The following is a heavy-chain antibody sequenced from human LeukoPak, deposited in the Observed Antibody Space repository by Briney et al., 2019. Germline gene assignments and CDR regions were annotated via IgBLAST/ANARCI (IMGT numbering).Heavy chain of an antibody. Sequence: ASVKVSCKASGGTFSSYAISWVRQAPGQGLEWMGGIIPIFGTANYAQKFQGRVTITTDEPTSTAYMELSSLRSEDTAVYYCARDPIRDGYKERGYDWFDPWGQGTLVTVSS. J-gene: IGHJ5*02. CDR2: IIPIFGTA. V-gene: IGHV1-69*05. D-gene: IGHD5-24*01. CDR1: GGTFSSYA. CDR3: ARDPIRDGYKERGYDWFDP.